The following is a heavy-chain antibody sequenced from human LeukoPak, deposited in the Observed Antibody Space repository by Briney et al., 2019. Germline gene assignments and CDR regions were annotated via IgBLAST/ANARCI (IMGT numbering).Heavy chain of an antibody. CDR1: GFTFSRYG. D-gene: IGHD3-10*01. CDR2: IWYDGSNK. V-gene: IGHV3-33*01. CDR3: ARDIVDYYGSGYYYGMDV. Sequence: PGRSLRLSCAASGFTFSRYGMHWVRQAPGKGLEWVAVIWYDGSNKYYADSVKSRFTISRDNSNNTLYLQMNSLRAEDTAVYYCARDIVDYYGSGYYYGMDVWGQGTTVTVSS. J-gene: IGHJ6*02.